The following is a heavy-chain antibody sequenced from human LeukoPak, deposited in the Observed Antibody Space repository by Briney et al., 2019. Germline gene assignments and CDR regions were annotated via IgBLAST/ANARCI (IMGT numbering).Heavy chain of an antibody. D-gene: IGHD3-22*01. CDR2: INTDGTNT. J-gene: IGHJ3*02. CDR1: GFTFSNFR. Sequence: QAGGSLRLSCAASGFTFSNFRMHWVRQAPGKGLVSVSRINTDGTNTNYADSVKGRLTISRDNAKNTLYLQMNSLRAEDTAVYYCARVRRYYDTTGSDDAFDIWGQGTMVTVSS. V-gene: IGHV3-74*01. CDR3: ARVRRYYDTTGSDDAFDI.